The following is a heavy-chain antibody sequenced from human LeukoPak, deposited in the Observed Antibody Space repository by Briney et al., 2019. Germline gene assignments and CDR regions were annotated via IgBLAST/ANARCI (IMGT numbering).Heavy chain of an antibody. Sequence: GGSLRLSCAASGFTFSNAWMSWVRQAPGKGLEWVGRIKSKTDGGTTDYAAPVKGRFTISRDDSKNTLYLQMNSLKTEDTAVYYCTTTWVATVTTGSGWGQGTLVTVSS. CDR3: TTTWVATVTTGSG. D-gene: IGHD4-17*01. J-gene: IGHJ4*02. CDR1: GFTFSNAW. V-gene: IGHV3-15*01. CDR2: IKSKTDGGTT.